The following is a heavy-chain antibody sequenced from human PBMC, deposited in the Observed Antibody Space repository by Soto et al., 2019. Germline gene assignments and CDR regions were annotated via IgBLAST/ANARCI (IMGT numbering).Heavy chain of an antibody. D-gene: IGHD3-22*01. CDR3: ARGPYYYDSSGYYLVYFQH. J-gene: IGHJ1*01. Sequence: GGSLRLSCAASGFTFSSYWMSWVRQAPGKGLEWVANIKQDGSEKYYVDSVKGRFTISRDNAKNSLYLQMNSLRAEDTAVYYCARGPYYYDSSGYYLVYFQHWGQGTLVTVSS. CDR1: GFTFSSYW. CDR2: IKQDGSEK. V-gene: IGHV3-7*05.